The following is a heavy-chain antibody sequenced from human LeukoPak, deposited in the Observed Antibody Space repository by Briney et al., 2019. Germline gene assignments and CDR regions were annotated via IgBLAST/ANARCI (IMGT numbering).Heavy chain of an antibody. CDR1: GFTFSSYS. J-gene: IGHJ6*03. V-gene: IGHV3-48*01. CDR2: ISSSSSTI. D-gene: IGHD3-9*01. Sequence: GGSMRLSCAASGFTFSSYSMNWVRQAPGKGLEWVSYISSSSSTIYYADSVKGRFTISRDNAKNSLYLQMNSLRAEDTAVYYCAGGLGADFDWSGYMDVWGKGTTVTVSS. CDR3: AGGLGADFDWSGYMDV.